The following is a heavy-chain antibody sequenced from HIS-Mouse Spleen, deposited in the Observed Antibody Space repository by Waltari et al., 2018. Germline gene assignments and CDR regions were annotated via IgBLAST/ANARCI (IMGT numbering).Heavy chain of an antibody. D-gene: IGHD4-4*01. Sequence: QVQLVQSGAEVKKPGASVKVSCKASGCTFTSYTIKWVRQATGQGLEWMGWMNPNSGNTGYAQKFQGRVTMTRNTSISTAYMELSSLRSEDTAVYYCARGHDYSNYFDYWGQGTLVTVSS. J-gene: IGHJ4*02. V-gene: IGHV1-8*01. CDR3: ARGHDYSNYFDY. CDR2: MNPNSGNT. CDR1: GCTFTSYT.